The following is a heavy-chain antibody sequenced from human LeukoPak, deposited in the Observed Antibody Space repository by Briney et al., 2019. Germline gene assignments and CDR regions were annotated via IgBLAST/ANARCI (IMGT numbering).Heavy chain of an antibody. CDR2: ISYDGNNK. CDR3: ARDNGEWRLNWFDH. CDR1: GFTFSSYG. J-gene: IGHJ5*02. Sequence: GGSLRLSCAASGFTFSSYGMHWVRQAPGKGLEWVAVISYDGNNKYYADSVKGRFTISRDDSKNTLYLQMNSLRADDTAVYYCARDNGEWRLNWFDHWGQGTLVTVSS. D-gene: IGHD2-8*01. V-gene: IGHV3-30*03.